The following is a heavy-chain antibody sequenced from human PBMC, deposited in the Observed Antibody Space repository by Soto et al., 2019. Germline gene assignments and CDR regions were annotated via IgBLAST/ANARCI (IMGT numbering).Heavy chain of an antibody. CDR2: IIPIFGTA. D-gene: IGHD2-2*01. V-gene: IGHV1-69*12. CDR3: ARHVPAAGYYYDMDV. J-gene: IGHJ6*02. Sequence: QVQLVQSGAEVKKPGSSVKVSCKASGGTFSSYAISWVRQAPGQGLEWMGGIIPIFGTANYAQKFQGRVTFTADDSTSTALIYLSSLRSEDTDVYYCARHVPAAGYYYDMDVWGQGTTVTVSS. CDR1: GGTFSSYA.